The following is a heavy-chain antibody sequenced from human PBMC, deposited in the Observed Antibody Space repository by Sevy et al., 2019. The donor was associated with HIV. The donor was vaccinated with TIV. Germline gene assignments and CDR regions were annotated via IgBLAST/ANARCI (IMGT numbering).Heavy chain of an antibody. D-gene: IGHD6-19*01. Sequence: SETLSLTCAVYGGSFSGYYRSWIRQPPGKGLEWIGEINHSGSTNYNPSLKSRVTISVDTSKNQFSLKLSSVTAADTAVYYCARDRLRAVAGKLDPWGQGTLVTVSS. CDR2: INHSGST. CDR3: ARDRLRAVAGKLDP. CDR1: GGSFSGYY. V-gene: IGHV4-34*01. J-gene: IGHJ5*02.